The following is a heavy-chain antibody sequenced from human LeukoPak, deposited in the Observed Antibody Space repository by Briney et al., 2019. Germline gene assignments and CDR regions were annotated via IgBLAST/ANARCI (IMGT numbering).Heavy chain of an antibody. CDR2: IYSGGST. D-gene: IGHD7-27*01. CDR1: GFTVSSNY. Sequence: GGSLRLPCAASGFTVSSNYMSWVRQAPGKGLEWVSVIYSGGSTYYADSVKGRFTISRDNSKNTLYLQMNSLRAEDTAVYYCARVAQANWEYYFDYWGQGTLVTVSS. CDR3: ARVAQANWEYYFDY. V-gene: IGHV3-53*01. J-gene: IGHJ4*02.